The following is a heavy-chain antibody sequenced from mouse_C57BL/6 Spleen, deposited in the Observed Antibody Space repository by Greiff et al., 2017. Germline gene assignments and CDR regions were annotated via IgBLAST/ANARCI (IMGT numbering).Heavy chain of an antibody. V-gene: IGHV3-8*01. J-gene: IGHJ4*01. D-gene: IGHD2-4*01. CDR1: GYSITSDY. CDR2: LSYSGST. Sequence: EVKLVESGPGLAKPSQTLSLTCSVTGYSITSDYWNWIRKFPGNKLEYMGYLSYSGSTYYNPSLKSRISITRDTSKNQYYLQLNSVTTEDTATYYCAGSYDYDGDAMDYWGQGTSVTVSS. CDR3: AGSYDYDGDAMDY.